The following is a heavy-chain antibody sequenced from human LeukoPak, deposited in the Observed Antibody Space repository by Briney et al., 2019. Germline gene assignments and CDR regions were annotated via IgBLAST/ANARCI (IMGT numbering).Heavy chain of an antibody. CDR2: INHNGST. D-gene: IGHD6-6*01. V-gene: IGHV4-34*01. CDR3: ARTYSSSAALDY. Sequence: SETLSLTCAVYGGSFSGYYWRWIRQPPGKGLEWIGEINHNGSTNYNPSLKSRVTISVDTSKNQFSLKLSSVTAADTAVYYCARTYSSSAALDYWGQGTLVTVSS. J-gene: IGHJ4*02. CDR1: GGSFSGYY.